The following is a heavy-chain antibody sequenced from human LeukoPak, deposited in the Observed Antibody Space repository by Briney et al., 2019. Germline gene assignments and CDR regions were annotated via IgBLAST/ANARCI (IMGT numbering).Heavy chain of an antibody. J-gene: IGHJ4*02. CDR3: AKDFYSGSGSYYTRFDY. CDR1: GFTFSSYW. Sequence: PGGSLRLSCAASGFTFSSYWMHWVRQAPGKGLVWVSRINSDGSSTSYADSVKGRFTISRDNSKNTLYLQMNSLRAEDTAVYYCAKDFYSGSGSYYTRFDYWGQGTLVTVSS. V-gene: IGHV3-74*01. CDR2: INSDGSST. D-gene: IGHD3-10*01.